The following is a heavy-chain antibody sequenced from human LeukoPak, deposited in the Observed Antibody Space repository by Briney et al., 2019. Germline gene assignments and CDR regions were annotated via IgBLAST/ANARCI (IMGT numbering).Heavy chain of an antibody. V-gene: IGHV3-23*03. CDR1: GFTFSRYD. J-gene: IGHJ4*02. D-gene: IGHD6-19*01. CDR3: ARDRLRSGWYGPHPDNLYYFDY. Sequence: GGSLRLSCAASGFTFSRYDLSWVRQAPGKGLECVSTIGRDVSSTYYADSVKGRFTISRDNAKNSLYLQMNSLRAEDTAVYYCARDRLRSGWYGPHPDNLYYFDYWGQGTLVTVSS. CDR2: IGRDVSST.